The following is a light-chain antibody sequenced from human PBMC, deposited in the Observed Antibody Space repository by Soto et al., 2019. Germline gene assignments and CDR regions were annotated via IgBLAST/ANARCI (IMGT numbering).Light chain of an antibody. CDR2: EVN. CDR1: SSDVGGYNY. V-gene: IGLV2-8*01. CDR3: SSYAGSNNFVV. Sequence: QSALTQPPSASGSPGQSVTISCTGTSSDVGGYNYVSWYQQHPGKAPKLMIYEVNKRPSGVPDRFSDSKSGNTASLTVSRLQTEDEADYFCSSYAGSNNFVVFGGGTKLTVL. J-gene: IGLJ2*01.